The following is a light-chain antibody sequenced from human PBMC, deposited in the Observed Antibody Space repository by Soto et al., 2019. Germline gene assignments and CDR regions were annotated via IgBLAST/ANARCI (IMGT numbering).Light chain of an antibody. Sequence: QAVVTQEPSLTVSPGGTVTLTCATSTGAVTSGYYPNWFQQKPGRAPRALIYSTNNKYSWTPARFSGSLLGGKAALTLSGVQPEDEADYYCLLYYGGQLGVFGGGTTLTVL. V-gene: IGLV7-43*01. J-gene: IGLJ2*01. CDR2: STN. CDR1: TGAVTSGYY. CDR3: LLYYGGQLGV.